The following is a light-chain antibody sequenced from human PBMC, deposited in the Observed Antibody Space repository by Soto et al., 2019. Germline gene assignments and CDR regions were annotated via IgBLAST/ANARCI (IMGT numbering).Light chain of an antibody. CDR2: DAS. J-gene: IGKJ5*01. Sequence: EIVFTQSPATLSLSPGERATLSCSASQSVTTFLAWYQQKPGQAPRLLIYDASDRAPGIPARFSGSGSATDFTLTINNLEPEDFAVYYCQQRSNWPPSITFGQGTRLEIK. CDR3: QQRSNWPPSIT. CDR1: QSVTTF. V-gene: IGKV3-11*01.